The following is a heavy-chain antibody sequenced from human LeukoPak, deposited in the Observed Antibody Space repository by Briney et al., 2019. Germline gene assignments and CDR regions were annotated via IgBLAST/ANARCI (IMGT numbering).Heavy chain of an antibody. CDR1: GYSFTSYW. D-gene: IGHD3-22*01. J-gene: IGHJ4*02. CDR2: IYPGDSDT. CDR3: ARRRYYDSSGYLSYYFDY. Sequence: GESLKIFCKGSGYSFTSYWIGWVRQLPGKGLEWMGIIYPGDSDTRYSPSFQGQVTISADKSISTAYLQWSSLKASDTAMYYCARRRYYDSSGYLSYYFDYWGQGTLVTVSS. V-gene: IGHV5-51*01.